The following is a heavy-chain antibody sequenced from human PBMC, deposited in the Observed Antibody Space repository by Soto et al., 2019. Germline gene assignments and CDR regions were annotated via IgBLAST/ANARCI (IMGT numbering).Heavy chain of an antibody. Sequence: SGPTLVNPTQTLTLTCTFSGFSLSTSGMCVSWIRQPPGKALEWLARIDWDDDKYYSTSLKTRLTISKDTSKNQVVLTMTNMDPVDTATYYCARNLGELSSYYFDYWGQGTLVTVSS. D-gene: IGHD3-16*02. CDR2: IDWDDDK. CDR3: ARNLGELSSYYFDY. J-gene: IGHJ4*02. V-gene: IGHV2-70*11. CDR1: GFSLSTSGMC.